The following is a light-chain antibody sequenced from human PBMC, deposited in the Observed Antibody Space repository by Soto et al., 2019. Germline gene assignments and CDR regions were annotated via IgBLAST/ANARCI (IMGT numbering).Light chain of an antibody. CDR1: QRISNW. Sequence: DIQMTQSPSTLSASVGDRFTITFRSSQRISNWLAWYQQKPGKAPKLLIYQASSLESGVPSRFSGSGSGTEFTLTISSLQSEDFAVYYCQQYNNWPPITFGQGTRLEIK. V-gene: IGKV1-5*03. J-gene: IGKJ5*01. CDR2: QAS. CDR3: QQYNNWPPIT.